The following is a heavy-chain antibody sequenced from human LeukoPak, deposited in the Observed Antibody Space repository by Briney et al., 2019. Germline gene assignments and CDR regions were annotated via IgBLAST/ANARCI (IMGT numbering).Heavy chain of an antibody. D-gene: IGHD2-15*01. CDR2: IIPIFGTA. Sequence: ASVKVSCKASGGTFSSYAISWVRQAPGQGLEWMGGIIPIFGTANYAQKFQGRVRITTDESTSAAYMELSSLRSEDTAVYYCASRTVGYCSGGSCPDAFDIWGQGTMVTVSS. CDR1: GGTFSSYA. V-gene: IGHV1-69*05. J-gene: IGHJ3*02. CDR3: ASRTVGYCSGGSCPDAFDI.